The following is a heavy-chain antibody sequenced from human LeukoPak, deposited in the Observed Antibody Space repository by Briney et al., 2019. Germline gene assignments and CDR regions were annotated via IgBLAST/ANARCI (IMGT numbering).Heavy chain of an antibody. CDR2: IYYSGST. Sequence: PSETLSLTCTVSGGSISSSSYYWGWIRQPPGKGLEWIGYIYYSGSTNYNPSLKSRVTISVDTSKNQFSLKLSSVTAADTAVYYCARTPRKYYYYMDVWGKGTTVTVSS. J-gene: IGHJ6*03. CDR3: ARTPRKYYYYMDV. CDR1: GGSISSSSYY. V-gene: IGHV4-61*05.